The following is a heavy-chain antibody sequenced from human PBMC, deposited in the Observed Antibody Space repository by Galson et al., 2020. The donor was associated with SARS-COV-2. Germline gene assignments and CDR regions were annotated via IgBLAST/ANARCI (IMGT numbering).Heavy chain of an antibody. CDR2: FDPRDGET. CDR3: ATEGLVWFGELAKAYYRGMDG. CDR1: GYTLSELC. J-gene: IGHJ6*02. D-gene: IGHD3-10*01. Sequence: ASVKVSCKVSGYTLSELCMHWVRQAPGKGLEWMGGFDPRDGETIYAQKFQGRVIMTEDTSTDTAYMELSSLRSEDTAVYYCATEGLVWFGELAKAYYRGMDGWGQGTMVTVSS. V-gene: IGHV1-24*01.